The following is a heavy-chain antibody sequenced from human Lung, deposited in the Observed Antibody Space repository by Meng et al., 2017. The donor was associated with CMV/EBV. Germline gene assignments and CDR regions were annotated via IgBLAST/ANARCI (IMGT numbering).Heavy chain of an antibody. Sequence: SGPTLVXPTQTLTLTCTFSGFSLSTNGVGVSWIRQPPGKALEWLALIYWNDDKSYSSSLRTRLTITKDTSKNQVVLRMANLDPVDTATYSCAHRPLYPNVFDIWGQGXMVTVSS. D-gene: IGHD3-16*02. CDR3: AHRPLYPNVFDI. CDR2: IYWNDDK. V-gene: IGHV2-5*01. CDR1: GFSLSTNGVG. J-gene: IGHJ3*02.